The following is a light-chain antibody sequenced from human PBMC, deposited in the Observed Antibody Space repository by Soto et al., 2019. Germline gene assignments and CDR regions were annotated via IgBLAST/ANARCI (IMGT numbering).Light chain of an antibody. J-gene: IGLJ1*01. CDR1: SSNIGAGYD. Sequence: QSVLTQPPSVSGAPGQRVTISCTGSSSNIGAGYDVHWYQQLPGTAPKLLIYGNSNRPSGVPDRFSGSKSGTSASLAITGLRAGDEAVNYAQSYARSLSGGVFGTGTKLTVL. CDR3: QSYARSLSGGV. CDR2: GNS. V-gene: IGLV1-40*01.